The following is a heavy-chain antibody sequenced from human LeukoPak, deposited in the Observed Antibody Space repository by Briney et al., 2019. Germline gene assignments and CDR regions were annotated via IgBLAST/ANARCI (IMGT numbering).Heavy chain of an antibody. J-gene: IGHJ4*02. D-gene: IGHD1-14*01. Sequence: GGSLRLSCAASGFTFSSYSMNWVRPAPGKGLEWVSSISSSSGYIYYADSVKGRFTISRDNAKISQYLQMNSLRAEDTAVYYCARDITSFKNPPTGIDYWGQGTLVTVSS. CDR3: ARDITSFKNPPTGIDY. CDR2: ISSSSGYI. V-gene: IGHV3-21*01. CDR1: GFTFSSYS.